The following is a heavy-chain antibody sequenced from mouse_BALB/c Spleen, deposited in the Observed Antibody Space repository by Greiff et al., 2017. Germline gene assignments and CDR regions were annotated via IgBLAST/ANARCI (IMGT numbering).Heavy chain of an antibody. D-gene: IGHD1-1*01. J-gene: IGHJ4*01. CDR1: GYTFTSYW. CDR3: ARYYGSSSNYYAMDY. Sequence: QVQLKESGAELAKPGASVKMSCKASGYTFTSYWMHWVKQRPGQGLEWIGYINPSTGYTEYNQKFKDKATLTADKSSSTAYMQLSSLTSEDSAVYYCARYYGSSSNYYAMDYWGQGTSVTVSS. V-gene: IGHV1-7*01. CDR2: INPSTGYT.